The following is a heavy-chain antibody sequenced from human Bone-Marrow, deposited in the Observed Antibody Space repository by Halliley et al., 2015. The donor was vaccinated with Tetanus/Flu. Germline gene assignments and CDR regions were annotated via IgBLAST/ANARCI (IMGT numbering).Heavy chain of an antibody. CDR1: GYSFISDW. CDR2: IYPGDSET. Sequence: VQLVQSGAEVGKPGESLRISCKASGYSFISDWIGWVRQKPGKGLDWMGVIYPGDSETRYSPSFQGQVTISADKSITTAYLQWTGLKASDTAIYFCARGGSGQYSAYFGSWGQGTLVTVSS. D-gene: IGHD1-26*01. J-gene: IGHJ4*02. CDR3: ARGGSGQYSAYFGS. V-gene: IGHV5-51*01.